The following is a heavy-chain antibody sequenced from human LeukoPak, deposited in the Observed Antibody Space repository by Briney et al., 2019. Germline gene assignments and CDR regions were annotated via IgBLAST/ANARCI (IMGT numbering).Heavy chain of an antibody. V-gene: IGHV3-30-3*01. D-gene: IGHD6-19*01. CDR1: GFTFSSYA. J-gene: IGHJ4*02. CDR3: ARTGGWAYFDY. Sequence: GRSLRLSCAASGFTFSSYAMHWVRQAPGKGLEWVAIISYDGSNNYYADSVKGRFTISRDNSKNTLYLQMNSPRVEDTAVYYCARTGGWAYFDYWGQGTLVTVSS. CDR2: ISYDGSNN.